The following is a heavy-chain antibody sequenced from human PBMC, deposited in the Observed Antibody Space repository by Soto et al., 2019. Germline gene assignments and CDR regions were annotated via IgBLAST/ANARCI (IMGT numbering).Heavy chain of an antibody. Sequence: QVQLVQSGAEVKKPGASVKVSCKASGYTFTSYYMHWVRQAPGQGLEWMGIINPSGGSTSYAQKCQGRDTMTRDTSTSTVYMELSSLRSEDTAVYYCARVYPSDTRYGYVGNNWFDPWGQGTLVTVSS. CDR3: ARVYPSDTRYGYVGNNWFDP. CDR2: INPSGGST. D-gene: IGHD5-18*01. V-gene: IGHV1-46*03. CDR1: GYTFTSYY. J-gene: IGHJ5*02.